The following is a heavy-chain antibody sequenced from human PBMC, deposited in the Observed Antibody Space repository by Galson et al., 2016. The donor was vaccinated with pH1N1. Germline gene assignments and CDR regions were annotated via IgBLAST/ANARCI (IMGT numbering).Heavy chain of an antibody. CDR3: ARPPYYSGSFYEY. CDR2: ILPIVGIT. Sequence: SVKVSCKASGGTLSRHTISWVRQAPGQGLEWMGRILPIVGITNYAQKLQGRVTIIADRFTSTVSMELSGLTSDDTAVYYCARPPYYSGSFYEYWGQGTLVTVSS. D-gene: IGHD1-26*01. CDR1: GGTLSRHT. V-gene: IGHV1-69*02. J-gene: IGHJ4*02.